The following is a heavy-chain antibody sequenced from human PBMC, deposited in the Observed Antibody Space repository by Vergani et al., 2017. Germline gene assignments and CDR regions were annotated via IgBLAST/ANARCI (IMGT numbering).Heavy chain of an antibody. CDR1: GGSINSHNYY. D-gene: IGHD2-15*01. V-gene: IGHV4-61*02. Sequence: QVQLQESGPGLVKPSQTLSLTCTVSGGSINSHNYYWSWIRQPAGKGLEWIGRIHTSGSTNYNPSLKSRVTMSEDTSKNQFSLNLTSVTAADTAVYFCARGSCLGGSCYKPLVDYWVQGSLVTVSS. J-gene: IGHJ4*02. CDR2: IHTSGST. CDR3: ARGSCLGGSCYKPLVDY.